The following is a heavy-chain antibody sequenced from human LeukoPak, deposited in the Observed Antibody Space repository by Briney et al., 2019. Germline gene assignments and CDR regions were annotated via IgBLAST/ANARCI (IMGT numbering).Heavy chain of an antibody. Sequence: AGGSLRLSCAASGFTFSSYAMSWVRQAPGKGLEWVSAISGSGGSIYYADSVKGRFTISRDNCKNTLYLQMNSLRAEDTAVYYCAKKARIAAAGRNDYWGQGTLVTVSS. CDR1: GFTFSSYA. CDR2: ISGSGGSI. J-gene: IGHJ4*02. V-gene: IGHV3-23*01. CDR3: AKKARIAAAGRNDY. D-gene: IGHD6-13*01.